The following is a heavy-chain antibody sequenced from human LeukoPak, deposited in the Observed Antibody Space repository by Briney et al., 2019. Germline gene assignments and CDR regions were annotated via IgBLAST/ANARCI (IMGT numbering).Heavy chain of an antibody. D-gene: IGHD3-10*01. V-gene: IGHV1-18*04. CDR3: ASERGPGLWFGGRPYYYGMDV. Sequence: GASVKVSCKAAGYTFTSYGISWGRQAPGQGLGWMGWISAYNGNTNYAQKLQGRVTMTTDTSTSTAYMELRSLRSDDTAVYYCASERGPGLWFGGRPYYYGMDVWGKGTTVTVSS. CDR2: ISAYNGNT. CDR1: GYTFTSYG. J-gene: IGHJ6*04.